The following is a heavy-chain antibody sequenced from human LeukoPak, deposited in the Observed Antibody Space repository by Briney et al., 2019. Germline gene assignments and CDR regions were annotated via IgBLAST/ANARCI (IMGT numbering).Heavy chain of an antibody. J-gene: IGHJ3*02. CDR2: MNPNSGNT. CDR3: ARGGYCSSTSCYDAFDI. D-gene: IGHD2-2*01. V-gene: IGHV1-8*01. CDR1: GYTFTSYD. Sequence: GASVKVSCKASGYTFTSYDINWVRQATGQGLEWMGWMNPNSGNTGYAQKFQGRVTMTRNTSISTAYMELSSLRSEDTTVYYCARGGYCSSTSCYDAFDIWGQGTMVTVSS.